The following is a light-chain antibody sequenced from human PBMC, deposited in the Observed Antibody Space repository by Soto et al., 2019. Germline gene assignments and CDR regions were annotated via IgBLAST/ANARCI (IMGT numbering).Light chain of an antibody. CDR2: DVT. CDR1: TSDVGNYTY. Sequence: QSALTQPRSVSGSPGQSVTISCSGTTSDVGNYTYVSWYQQHPGKAPKLIIYDVTKRPSGFPDRFSGSKSGNTASLIISGLQTEDEAHYYCCSSASSYTSVVFGGGTKLTVL. CDR3: CSSASSYTSVV. V-gene: IGLV2-11*01. J-gene: IGLJ2*01.